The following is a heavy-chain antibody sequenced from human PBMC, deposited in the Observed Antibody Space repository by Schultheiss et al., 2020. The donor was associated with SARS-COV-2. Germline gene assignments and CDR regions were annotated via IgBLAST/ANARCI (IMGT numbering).Heavy chain of an antibody. V-gene: IGHV4-34*01. D-gene: IGHD3-10*01. J-gene: IGHJ6*03. CDR1: GGSFSGYY. CDR3: ARVPLVRGVIIRESNYYYYMDV. CDR2: VSHSGGT. Sequence: SETLSLTCAVYGGSFSGYYWSWIRQPPGKGLEWIGQVSHSGGTHYSPSLKRRVTISVYTSKNQFSLKLSSVTAADTAVYYCARVPLVRGVIIRESNYYYYMDVWGKGTTVTVAS.